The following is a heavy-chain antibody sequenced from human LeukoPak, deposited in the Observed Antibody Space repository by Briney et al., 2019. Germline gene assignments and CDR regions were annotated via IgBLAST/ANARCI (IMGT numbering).Heavy chain of an antibody. D-gene: IGHD1-26*01. CDR1: GGSISSGSYY. Sequence: PSQTLSLTCTVSGGSISSGSYYWSWIRQPAGKGLEWIGRIYTSGSTNYNPSRKRRVTISGDTTKNKFSLKLSSVTAADTAVYYCARDTSIVGVDYWGQGTLVTVSS. CDR3: ARDTSIVGVDY. J-gene: IGHJ4*02. V-gene: IGHV4-61*02. CDR2: IYTSGST.